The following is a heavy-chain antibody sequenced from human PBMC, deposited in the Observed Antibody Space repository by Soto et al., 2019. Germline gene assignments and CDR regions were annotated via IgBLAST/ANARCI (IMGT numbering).Heavy chain of an antibody. Sequence: QVQLLESGPGLVKPSQILSLTCSVSGDSISNLDYFWAWIRQPPGQALEYIGYIYKSATTYYNPSFESRVATSVDTSKSQLSLNVTSVTAADTAVYFCARGRYCLTGRCFPNWFDSWGQGALVTVSS. V-gene: IGHV4-30-4*01. D-gene: IGHD7-27*01. J-gene: IGHJ5*01. CDR1: GDSISNLDYF. CDR3: ARGRYCLTGRCFPNWFDS. CDR2: IYKSATT.